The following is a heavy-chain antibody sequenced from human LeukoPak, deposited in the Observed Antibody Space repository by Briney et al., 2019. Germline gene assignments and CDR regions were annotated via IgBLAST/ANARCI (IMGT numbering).Heavy chain of an antibody. CDR2: IYSSGST. Sequence: SETLSLTCTVSGGSISSGDYYWGCIRQPPGKGLECNVYIYSSGSTYYNPSLKSRVNISVDTSKNQFSLKLSSVTAADTAVYYCARVDGYYGSGSYFENWFDPWGQGTLVTVSS. CDR3: ARVDGYYGSGSYFENWFDP. CDR1: GGSISSGDYY. D-gene: IGHD3-10*01. V-gene: IGHV4-30-4*01. J-gene: IGHJ5*02.